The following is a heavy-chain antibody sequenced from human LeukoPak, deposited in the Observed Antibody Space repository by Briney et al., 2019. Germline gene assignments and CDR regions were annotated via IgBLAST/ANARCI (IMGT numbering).Heavy chain of an antibody. J-gene: IGHJ4*02. Sequence: GGSLRLSCVTSGFTFSDYFMNWIRQAPGKGPEWLSFINSDGNNIYYRDSVKGRFTISRDNAKKTLYLEMNNLRVDDTAIYYCANSRVFDFWGQGTLVAVSS. CDR3: ANSRVFDF. V-gene: IGHV3-11*04. D-gene: IGHD2-21*01. CDR2: INSDGNNI. CDR1: GFTFSDYF.